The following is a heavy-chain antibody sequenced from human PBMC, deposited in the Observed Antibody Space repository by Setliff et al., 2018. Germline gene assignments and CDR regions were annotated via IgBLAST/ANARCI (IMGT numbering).Heavy chain of an antibody. D-gene: IGHD3-3*01. Sequence: KPSETLSLTCTVSGGSISPYFWSWIRQPPGKGLEWIGYIYHNGNTNFNPSLKTRVSMSVDTSKNQIALNLNSVTAADTAVYYCVKNPLTMPRGFFEYWGRGTLVTVSS. CDR2: IYHNGNT. CDR3: VKNPLTMPRGFFEY. V-gene: IGHV4-59*12. CDR1: GGSISPYF. J-gene: IGHJ4*02.